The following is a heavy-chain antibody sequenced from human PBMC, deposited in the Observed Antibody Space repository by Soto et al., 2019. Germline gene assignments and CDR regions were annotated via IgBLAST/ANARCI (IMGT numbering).Heavy chain of an antibody. D-gene: IGHD1-26*01. V-gene: IGHV1-2*04. CDR1: GYTFTAYY. Sequence: ASVKVSCKASGYTFTAYYIHWLRQAPGQGLEWMGWVNPHSGATVFAQKFLGSVTFTTDTSINTAYMELTSLTSDDTALYYCARPPNPWEPYAFHIWGQGTLVTVSS. CDR3: ARPPNPWEPYAFHI. J-gene: IGHJ3*02. CDR2: VNPHSGAT.